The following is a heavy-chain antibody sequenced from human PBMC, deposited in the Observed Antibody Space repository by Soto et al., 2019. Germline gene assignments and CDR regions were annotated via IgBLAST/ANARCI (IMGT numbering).Heavy chain of an antibody. J-gene: IGHJ4*02. V-gene: IGHV3-23*01. CDR2: VSIGGST. CDR1: GFTFSSYA. CDR3: AKRRGAGGHFDY. D-gene: IGHD2-15*01. Sequence: GSLRLSCAASGFTFSSYAMGWVRQGPGKGLEWVAVVSIGGSTRYADSVRGRFTISRDNSKNTLSLQMNSLTAEDTAVYFCAKRRGAGGHFDYWGQGXLVTVYS.